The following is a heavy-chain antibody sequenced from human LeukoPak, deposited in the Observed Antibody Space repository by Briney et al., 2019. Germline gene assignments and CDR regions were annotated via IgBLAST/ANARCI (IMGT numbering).Heavy chain of an antibody. V-gene: IGHV3-23*01. D-gene: IGHD2/OR15-2a*01. CDR1: GFTFSSYA. J-gene: IGHJ6*02. Sequence: GGSLRLSCAASGFTFSSYAMSWVRQAPGKGLEWVSAISGSGGSTYYADFVKGRFTISRDNSKSTLFLQMNSLRAEDTAVYYCARDSTPDGMDVWGQGTTVTVSS. CDR3: ARDSTPDGMDV. CDR2: ISGSGGST.